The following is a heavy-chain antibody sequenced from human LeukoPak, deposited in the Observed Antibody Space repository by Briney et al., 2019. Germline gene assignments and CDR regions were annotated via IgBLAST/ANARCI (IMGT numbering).Heavy chain of an antibody. V-gene: IGHV1-18*01. D-gene: IGHD1-7*01. CDR3: ARDVWNWNYGYPYYYYGMDV. J-gene: IGHJ6*02. Sequence: ASVTVSCKASGYTFTSYGISWVRQAPGQGLEWMGWISAYNGNTNYAQKLQGRVTMTTDTSTSTAYMELRSLRSDDTAVYYCARDVWNWNYGYPYYYYGMDVWGQGTTVTVSS. CDR2: ISAYNGNT. CDR1: GYTFTSYG.